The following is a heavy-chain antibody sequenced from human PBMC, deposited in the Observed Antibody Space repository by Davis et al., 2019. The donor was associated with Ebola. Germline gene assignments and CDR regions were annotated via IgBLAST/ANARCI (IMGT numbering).Heavy chain of an antibody. D-gene: IGHD2-2*01. J-gene: IGHJ6*03. CDR1: GFTFSSYA. CDR3: ARDPGDIVVVPAASLYYYYYMDV. Sequence: GESLKISCAASGFTFSSYAMSWVRQAPGKGLEWVAVISYDGSNKYYADSVKGRFTISRDNSKNTLYLQMNSLRDEDTAVYYCARDPGDIVVVPAASLYYYYYMDVWGKGTTVTVSS. CDR2: ISYDGSNK. V-gene: IGHV3-30*03.